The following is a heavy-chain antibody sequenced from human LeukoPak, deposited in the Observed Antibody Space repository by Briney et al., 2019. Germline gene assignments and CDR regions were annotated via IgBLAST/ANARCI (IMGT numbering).Heavy chain of an antibody. J-gene: IGHJ5*02. D-gene: IGHD4-23*01. CDR3: ARVHGGNWFDP. CDR2: IYHSGNT. V-gene: IGHV4-38-2*02. CDR1: GYFISSGFY. Sequence: SETLSLTCTVSGYFISSGFYWGWIRQPPARGLEWIGSIYHSGNTYYNPSLKSRLTMSADTSKNQFSLKLRSVTVADTAVYYCARVHGGNWFDPWGQGTRVTVSS.